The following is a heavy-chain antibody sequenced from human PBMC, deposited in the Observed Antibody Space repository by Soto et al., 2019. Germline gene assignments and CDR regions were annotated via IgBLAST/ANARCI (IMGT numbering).Heavy chain of an antibody. D-gene: IGHD3-3*01. CDR1: GYTFSSYW. Sequence: GESRKISCKGSGYTFSSYWIAWVRQLPGKGLQWMGITWPGGSDTRYSPSFQGQATISADESVSTAYLQWSSLTASDTAIYYCARRPMGYDFWNAHLDMWGQGTMVTVSS. V-gene: IGHV5-51*01. J-gene: IGHJ3*02. CDR2: TWPGGSDT. CDR3: ARRPMGYDFWNAHLDM.